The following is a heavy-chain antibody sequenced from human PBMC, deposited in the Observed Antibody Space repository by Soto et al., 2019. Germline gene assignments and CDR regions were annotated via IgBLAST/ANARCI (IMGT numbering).Heavy chain of an antibody. J-gene: IGHJ4*02. CDR2: ISYDGSNK. V-gene: IGHV3-30*03. Sequence: QVQLVESGGGVVQPGRSLRLSCGASGFTFSNYGMQWVRQAPGTGLEWVALISYDGSNKYYADSVKGRFTISRNNSKNRLNLQTNSKITEDTAVYYCFGGHSFGDYWGQGTLVSVPS. CDR3: FGGHSFGDY. D-gene: IGHD2-21*01. CDR1: GFTFSNYG.